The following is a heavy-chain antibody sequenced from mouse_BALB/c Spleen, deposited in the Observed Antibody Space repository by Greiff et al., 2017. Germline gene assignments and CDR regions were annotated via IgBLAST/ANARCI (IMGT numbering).Heavy chain of an antibody. CDR1: GFTFSSFG. CDR3: ARPSSAWFAY. Sequence: EVQVVESGGGLVQPGGSRKLSCAASGFTFSSFGMHWVRQAPEKGLEWVAYISSGSSTIYYADTVKGRFTISRDNPKNTLFLQMTSLRSEDTAMYYCARPSSAWFAYWGQGTLVTVSA. J-gene: IGHJ3*01. CDR2: ISSGSSTI. D-gene: IGHD2-10*02. V-gene: IGHV5-17*02.